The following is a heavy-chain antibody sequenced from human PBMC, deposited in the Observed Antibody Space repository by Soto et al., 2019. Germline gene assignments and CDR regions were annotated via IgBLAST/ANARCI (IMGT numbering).Heavy chain of an antibody. D-gene: IGHD6-19*01. CDR1: GFTFSSYA. Sequence: EVQLLESGGGLVQPGGSLRLSCAASGFTFSSYAMSWVRQAPGKGLEWVSVISGSGGSRYYADSVKGRFTISRDNSKHTLYLQMNSLRVEDTAVYYCSRGSSGWYFDYWGQGTLVTVSS. J-gene: IGHJ4*02. V-gene: IGHV3-23*01. CDR3: SRGSSGWYFDY. CDR2: ISGSGGSR.